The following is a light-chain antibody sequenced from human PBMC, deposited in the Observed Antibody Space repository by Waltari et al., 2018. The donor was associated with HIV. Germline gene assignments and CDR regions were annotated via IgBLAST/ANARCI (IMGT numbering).Light chain of an antibody. J-gene: IGKJ3*01. CDR1: QDIRNY. Sequence: DIQMTQSPSSLSASVGDRVTITCQASQDIRNYLNWYQQKPGKAPKVLIYDGSNLETGVPSRFSGSGSGTDFTFTISSLQPEDIGTYYCQHYDNLSRITFGPGTKVAIK. V-gene: IGKV1-33*01. CDR2: DGS. CDR3: QHYDNLSRIT.